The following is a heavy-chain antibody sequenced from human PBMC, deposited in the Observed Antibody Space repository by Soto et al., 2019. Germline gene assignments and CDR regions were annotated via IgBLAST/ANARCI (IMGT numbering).Heavy chain of an antibody. J-gene: IGHJ5*02. D-gene: IGHD3-22*01. CDR3: ARGQTKLYYYDSSGYGNWFDP. CDR2: INHSGST. V-gene: IGHV4-34*01. CDR1: GGSFSGYY. Sequence: SETLSLTCAVYGGSFSGYYWSWIRQPPGKGLEWIGEINHSGSTNYNPSLKSRVTISVDTSKNQFSLKLSSVTAADTAVYYCARGQTKLYYYDSSGYGNWFDPWGQGTLVPVSS.